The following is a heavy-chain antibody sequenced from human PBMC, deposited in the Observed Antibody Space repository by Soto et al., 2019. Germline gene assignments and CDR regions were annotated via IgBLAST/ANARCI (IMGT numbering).Heavy chain of an antibody. J-gene: IGHJ3*02. Sequence: GGSLRLSCAASGFTFSSYSMNWVRQAPGKGLEWVSYISSSSSTIYYADSVKGRFTISRDNSKNTLYLQMNSLRAEDTAVYYCARDTKSDCISTSCYMGSDAFDIWGQGTMVTVSS. CDR1: GFTFSSYS. CDR2: ISSSSSTI. CDR3: ARDTKSDCISTSCYMGSDAFDI. V-gene: IGHV3-48*01. D-gene: IGHD2-2*02.